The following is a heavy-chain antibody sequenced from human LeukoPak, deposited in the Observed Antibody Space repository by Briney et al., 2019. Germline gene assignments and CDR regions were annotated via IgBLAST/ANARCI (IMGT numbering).Heavy chain of an antibody. J-gene: IGHJ4*02. CDR2: IYTSGST. Sequence: SETLSLTCTVSGGSISSGSYYWSWIRQPAGKGLEWIGRIYTSGSTNYNPSLKSRVTISVDTSKNQFSLKLSSVTAADTAAYYCARGPDEQWLVPFDYWGQGTLVTVSS. D-gene: IGHD6-19*01. V-gene: IGHV4-61*02. CDR3: ARGPDEQWLVPFDY. CDR1: GGSISSGSYY.